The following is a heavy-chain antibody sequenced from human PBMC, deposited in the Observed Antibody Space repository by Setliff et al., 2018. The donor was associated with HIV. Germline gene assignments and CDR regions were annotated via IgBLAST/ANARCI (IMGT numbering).Heavy chain of an antibody. CDR2: IYLGDSDT. J-gene: IGHJ5*02. D-gene: IGHD2-21*02. CDR1: GSSFTSHW. CDR3: ARHGSMVPGLDP. V-gene: IGHV5-51*01. Sequence: GESLKISCKGSGSSFTSHWIGWVRQMPGKGLEWMGVIYLGDSDTRYSPSFQGQVTISADKSINTAYLQWSSLKASDTAIYFCARHGSMVPGLDPWGQGTLVTVSS.